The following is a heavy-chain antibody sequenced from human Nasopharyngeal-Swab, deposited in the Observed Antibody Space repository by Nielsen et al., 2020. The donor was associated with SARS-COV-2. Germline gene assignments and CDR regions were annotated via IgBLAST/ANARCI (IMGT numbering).Heavy chain of an antibody. CDR2: ISYDGNKK. CDR3: ATTYSGYDIGLDY. J-gene: IGHJ4*02. CDR1: GFTFGLFG. V-gene: IGHV3-30*03. D-gene: IGHD5-12*01. Sequence: SLKISCAASGFTFGLFGMHWVRQTPGKGLEWLAVISYDGNKKYHADSVEGRFAISRDNSNGTLFLQMNNLGPEDTAIYYCATTYSGYDIGLDYWGRGTLVTVSS.